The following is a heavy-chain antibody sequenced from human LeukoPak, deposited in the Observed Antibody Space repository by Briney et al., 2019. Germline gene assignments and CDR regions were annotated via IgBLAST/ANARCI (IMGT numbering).Heavy chain of an antibody. D-gene: IGHD3-3*01. CDR3: AREVTIFGVVTRARFDP. CDR2: IYTSGST. Sequence: SETLSLTCTVSGGSISSGSYYWSWIRRPAGKGLEWLGRIYTSGSTNYNPSLKSRVTMSVDAYKNQFSLKLSSVTAADTAVYYCAREVTIFGVVTRARFDPWGQGTLVTVSS. V-gene: IGHV4-61*02. J-gene: IGHJ5*02. CDR1: GGSISSGSYY.